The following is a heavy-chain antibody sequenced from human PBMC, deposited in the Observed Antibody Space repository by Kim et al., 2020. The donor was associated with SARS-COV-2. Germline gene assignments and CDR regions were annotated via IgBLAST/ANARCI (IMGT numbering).Heavy chain of an antibody. CDR1: GFTFSTYA. D-gene: IGHD3-22*01. V-gene: IGHV3-30-3*01. CDR3: AREEYYNDGSGSNRGKFDG. CDR2: VSFDGGNT. J-gene: IGHJ4*02. Sequence: GGSLRLSCAASGFTFSTYAMHWVRQAPGKGLEWVAVVSFDGGNTYYADSAKGRLTISRDKSKNTLYLQMDSLRAEDTAVYYCAREEYYNDGSGSNRGKFDGWSQRTLVTVSA.